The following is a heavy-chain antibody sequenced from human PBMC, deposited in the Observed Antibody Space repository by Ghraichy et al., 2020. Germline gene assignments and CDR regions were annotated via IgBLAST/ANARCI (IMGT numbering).Heavy chain of an antibody. D-gene: IGHD2-8*02. J-gene: IGHJ4*02. CDR1: GFTFRNYW. V-gene: IGHV3-7*04. CDR3: DRGGYSSSMYWNY. Sequence: LTLTCSTSGFTFRNYWMTWVRQPPGKALEWVANIKPDGSDKYYVDSVKGRFTISRDNSKNSLYLQMNNLRAEDTALYYCDRGGYSSSMYWNYWGQGTLVTVSS. CDR2: IKPDGSDK.